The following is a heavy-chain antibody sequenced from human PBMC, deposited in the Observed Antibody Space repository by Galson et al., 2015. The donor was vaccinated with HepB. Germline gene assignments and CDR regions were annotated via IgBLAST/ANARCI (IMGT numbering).Heavy chain of an antibody. Sequence: LRLSCAASGFTFSSYAMSWVRQAPGKGLEWVSAISGSGGSTYYADSVKGRFTISRDNSKNTLYLQMNSLRAEDTAVYYCAKASRPRVSTGEGYWGQGTLVTVSS. CDR1: GFTFSSYA. V-gene: IGHV3-23*01. J-gene: IGHJ4*02. CDR2: ISGSGGST. CDR3: AKASRPRVSTGEGY. D-gene: IGHD7-27*01.